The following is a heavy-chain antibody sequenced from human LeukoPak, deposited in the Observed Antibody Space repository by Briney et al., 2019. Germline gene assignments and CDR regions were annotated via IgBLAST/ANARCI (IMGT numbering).Heavy chain of an antibody. D-gene: IGHD3-10*01. CDR3: ARLQPLLWFGESPVNNYYYYYMDV. CDR2: INTNTGNP. V-gene: IGHV7-4-1*02. Sequence: ASVKVSCKASGYTFTSYAMNWVRQAPGQGLEWMGWINTNTGNPTYAQGFTGRFVFSLDTSVSTAYLQISSLKAEDTAVYYCARLQPLLWFGESPVNNYYYYYMDVWGKGTTVTVSS. CDR1: GYTFTSYA. J-gene: IGHJ6*03.